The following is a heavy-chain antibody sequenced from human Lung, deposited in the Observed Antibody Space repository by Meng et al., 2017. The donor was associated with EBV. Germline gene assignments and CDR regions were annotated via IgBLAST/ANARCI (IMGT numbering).Heavy chain of an antibody. V-gene: IGHV4-30-4*08. CDR1: GGSIRFGDYY. CDR3: AREYSSSSGLPGP. CDR2: IYDSGST. D-gene: IGHD6-6*01. J-gene: IGHJ5*02. Sequence: QGQLQESGPGLVNPSQTLSPTCTVSGGSIRFGDYYWSWIRQPPGKGLEWIGYIYDSGSTSYNSSLMSRVTISVDTSRNQFSLKLTSVTAADTAVYYCAREYSSSSGLPGPWGQGTLVTVSS.